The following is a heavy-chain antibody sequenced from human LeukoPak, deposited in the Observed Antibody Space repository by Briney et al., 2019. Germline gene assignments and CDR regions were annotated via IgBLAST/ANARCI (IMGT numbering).Heavy chain of an antibody. J-gene: IGHJ5*02. Sequence: SETLSLTCTLSGGSISSYYWSWIRQPPGKGLEWIGCIYDSGSTNYNPSLRSRVTISVDTSKNQFSLKLSSVTAADTAVYYCARRLVAGAYNWFDPWGQGTLVTVSS. CDR1: GGSISSYY. CDR3: ARRLVAGAYNWFDP. D-gene: IGHD6-19*01. V-gene: IGHV4-59*08. CDR2: IYDSGST.